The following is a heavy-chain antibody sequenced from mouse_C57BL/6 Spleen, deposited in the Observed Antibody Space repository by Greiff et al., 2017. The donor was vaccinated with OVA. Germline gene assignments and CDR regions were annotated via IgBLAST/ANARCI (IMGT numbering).Heavy chain of an antibody. V-gene: IGHV5-6*02. D-gene: IGHD1-1*01. CDR1: GFTFSSYG. CDR3: ARHDITTMDY. Sequence: DVMLVESGGDLVKPGGSLKLSCAASGFTFSSYGMSWVRQTPDKRLEWVATISSGGSYTYYPDSVKGRFTISRDNAKNTLYLQMSSLKSEDTAMYYCARHDITTMDYWGQGTSVTVSS. CDR2: ISSGGSYT. J-gene: IGHJ4*01.